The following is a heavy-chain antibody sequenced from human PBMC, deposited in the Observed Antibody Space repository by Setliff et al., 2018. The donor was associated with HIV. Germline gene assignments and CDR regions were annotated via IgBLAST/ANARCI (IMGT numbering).Heavy chain of an antibody. CDR2: IKEDGSEK. CDR3: ARVFWYGLPQIYYYMDV. CDR1: GFTFGNYW. V-gene: IGHV3-7*01. Sequence: GESLKISCGASGFTFGNYWMTWVRQAPGRGLECVANIKEDGSEKYYVDSVKGRFTLSRDNAKNSLYLQMNSLRAEDTAVYYCARVFWYGLPQIYYYMDVWGKGTTVTVSS. D-gene: IGHD2-8*02. J-gene: IGHJ6*03.